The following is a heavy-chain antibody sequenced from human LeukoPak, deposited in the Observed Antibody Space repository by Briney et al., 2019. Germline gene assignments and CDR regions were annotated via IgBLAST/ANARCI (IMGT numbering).Heavy chain of an antibody. CDR1: GFTFSRYS. CDR2: ISSSTSTI. D-gene: IGHD6-13*01. CDR3: ARYRVSGSSWYDVFDY. J-gene: IGHJ4*02. V-gene: IGHV3-48*01. Sequence: GGSLRLSCAASGFTFSRYSMNWVRQAPGKGLEWVSYISSSTSTIYYADSVKGRFTISRDNAKNSLYLQMNSLRAEDTAVYYCARYRVSGSSWYDVFDYWGQGTLVAVSS.